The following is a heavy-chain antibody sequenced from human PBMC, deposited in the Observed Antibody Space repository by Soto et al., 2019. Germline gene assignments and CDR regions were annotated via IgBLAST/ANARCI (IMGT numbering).Heavy chain of an antibody. J-gene: IGHJ4*02. CDR1: GFTFSSYS. CDR3: AKSNNWTGFDY. V-gene: IGHV3-30*18. D-gene: IGHD1-20*01. CDR2: ISYDGSNK. Sequence: QVQLVESGGGVVQPGRSLRLSCAASGFTFSSYSMHWVRQAPGKGLEWVAVISYDGSNKYYADSVKGRFTISRDNSKNTLYLQMNSLRAEDTAVYYCAKSNNWTGFDYWGQGTLVTVSS.